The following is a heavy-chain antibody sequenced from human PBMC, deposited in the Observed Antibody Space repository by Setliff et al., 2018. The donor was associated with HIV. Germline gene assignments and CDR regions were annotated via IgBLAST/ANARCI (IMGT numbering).Heavy chain of an antibody. CDR2: IIPIFGTA. CDR1: GGTFSSYA. J-gene: IGHJ6*03. V-gene: IGHV1-69*05. D-gene: IGHD3-3*01. Sequence: SVMVSCKASGGTFSSYAISWVRQAPGQGLEWMGGIIPIFGTANYAQKFQGRVTITTDESTSTAYMELSSLRSEDTAVYYCARFGGPDFGGARSHRYYYYYMDVWGKGTTVTVSS. CDR3: ARFGGPDFGGARSHRYYYYYMDV.